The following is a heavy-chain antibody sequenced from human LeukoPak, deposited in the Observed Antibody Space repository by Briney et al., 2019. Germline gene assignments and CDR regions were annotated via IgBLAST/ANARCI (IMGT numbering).Heavy chain of an antibody. CDR3: VRDFRPYCRSTSCYDVDY. Sequence: GGSLRLYCAASGFTFSSYSMNWVRQAPGKGLEWVSSISSSSSYIYYADSVKGRFTISRDNAKNSLYLQMNSLRAEDRAVYYCVRDFRPYCRSTSCYDVDYWGQGTLVTVSS. CDR1: GFTFSSYS. J-gene: IGHJ4*02. CDR2: ISSSSSYI. D-gene: IGHD2-2*01. V-gene: IGHV3-21*01.